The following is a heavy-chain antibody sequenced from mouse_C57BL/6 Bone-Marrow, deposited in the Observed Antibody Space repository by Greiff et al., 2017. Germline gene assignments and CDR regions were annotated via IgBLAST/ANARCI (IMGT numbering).Heavy chain of an antibody. CDR1: GYTFTSYG. J-gene: IGHJ4*01. D-gene: IGHD2-10*01. CDR2: IYPRSGNT. CDR3: ARPSYSYYYAMDY. V-gene: IGHV1-81*01. Sequence: VQLQQPGAELARPGASVKLSCKASGYTFTSYGISWVKQRTGQGLEWIGEIYPRSGNTYYNEKFKGKATLTVDKSSSTAYMELRSLTSEDSAVYFCARPSYSYYYAMDYWGQGTSVTVSS.